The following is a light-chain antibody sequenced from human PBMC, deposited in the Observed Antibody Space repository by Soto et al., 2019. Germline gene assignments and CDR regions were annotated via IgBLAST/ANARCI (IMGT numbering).Light chain of an antibody. CDR3: QQGYINQTA. Sequence: DIQMTQSPCSLSASVGDRVIITCRASQSITGYLNWYQQRPGKAPNLLIYAASSLQSGVPSRFSGSGSGTEFTLTISSLQPEDFATYYCQQGYINQTAFGPGTKVDI. J-gene: IGKJ3*01. CDR2: AAS. V-gene: IGKV1-39*01. CDR1: QSITGY.